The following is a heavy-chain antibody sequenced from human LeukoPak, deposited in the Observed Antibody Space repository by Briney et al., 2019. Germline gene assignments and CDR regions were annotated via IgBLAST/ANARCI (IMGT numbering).Heavy chain of an antibody. CDR2: ISGSGGST. D-gene: IGHD5-24*01. V-gene: IGHV3-23*01. CDR1: GFTFSSYA. CDR3: ARGRNGYNDEWAYYFDY. Sequence: GGSLRLSCAASGFTFSSYAMSWVRQAPGKGLEWVSAISGSGGSTYYADSVKGRFTISRDNSKNTLYLQVNSLRAEDTAVYYCARGRNGYNDEWAYYFDYWGQGTLVTVSS. J-gene: IGHJ4*02.